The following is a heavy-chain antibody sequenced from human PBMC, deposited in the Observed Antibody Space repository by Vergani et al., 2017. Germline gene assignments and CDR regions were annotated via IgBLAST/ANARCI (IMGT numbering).Heavy chain of an antibody. CDR2: ISSSGSTI. CDR3: AKAGYSYGSEGY. D-gene: IGHD5-18*01. J-gene: IGHJ4*02. Sequence: QVQLVESGGGLVKPGGSLRLSCAASGFTFSDNYMSWIRQAPGKGLAWVSYISSSGSTIYYADSVKGRFSISMENAKNSLYLQMNSLRAEHTAVYYCAKAGYSYGSEGYWGQGTLVTVSS. V-gene: IGHV3-11*01. CDR1: GFTFSDNY.